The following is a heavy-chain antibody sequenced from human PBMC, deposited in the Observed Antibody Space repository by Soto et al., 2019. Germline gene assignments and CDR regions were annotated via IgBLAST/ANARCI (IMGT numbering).Heavy chain of an antibody. J-gene: IGHJ5*02. CDR1: GGSIRSGDYY. CDR2: IYYSGST. D-gene: IGHD3-10*01. V-gene: IGHV4-30-4*01. CDR3: ARGTNYYNSARGWFDP. Sequence: SETLSLTCTVSGGSIRSGDYYWSWIRQPPGKGLEWIGYIYYSGSTYYNPSLKSRVTISVDTSKNQFSLKLSSVTAADTAVYYCARGTNYYNSARGWFDPWGQGTLVTVSS.